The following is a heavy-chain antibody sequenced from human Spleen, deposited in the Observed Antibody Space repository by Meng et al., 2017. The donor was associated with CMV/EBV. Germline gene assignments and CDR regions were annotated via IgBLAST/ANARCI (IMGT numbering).Heavy chain of an antibody. CDR1: GGPLNKFG. Sequence: SVKVSCKASGGPLNKFGFSWVRQAPGQGLEWMGGIILILSRAYYAQRLQGRVTITADKSTGTVHMELRSLRSEDTAVYYCAREGKAGLRPPDHSFDLWGQGTLVTVSS. D-gene: IGHD3-3*01. CDR3: AREGKAGLRPPDHSFDL. J-gene: IGHJ4*02. V-gene: IGHV1-69*10. CDR2: IILILSRA.